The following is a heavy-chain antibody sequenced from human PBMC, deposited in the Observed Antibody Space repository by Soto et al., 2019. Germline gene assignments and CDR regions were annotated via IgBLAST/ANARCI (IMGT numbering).Heavy chain of an antibody. V-gene: IGHV4-59*05. J-gene: IGHJ3*02. CDR3: ARHDGTGENHALAI. CDR1: GRPSIRYY. CDR2: XYXXGXX. Sequence: SDTLSPTCTLSGRPSIRYYWRWIRQQQGXGLEXIGXXYXXGXXXXXAXXXRRVTISVDTSKSQGSLELSSVTAADTAVYYCARHDGTGENHALAIWGQGTIVTVSS. D-gene: IGHD3-10*01.